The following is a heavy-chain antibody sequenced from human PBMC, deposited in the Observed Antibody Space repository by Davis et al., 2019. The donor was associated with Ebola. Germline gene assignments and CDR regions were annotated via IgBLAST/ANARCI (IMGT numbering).Heavy chain of an antibody. J-gene: IGHJ6*02. CDR3: ARDRFMIVVAGDYYGMDV. CDR2: IYTSGST. V-gene: IGHV4-4*07. Sequence: PGGSLRLSCTVSGGSISSYYWSWIRQPAGKGLEWIGRIYTSGSTNYNPSLKSRVTMSVDTSKNQFSLKLSSVTAADTAVYYCARDRFMIVVAGDYYGMDVWGQGTTVTVSS. CDR1: GGSISSYY. D-gene: IGHD3-22*01.